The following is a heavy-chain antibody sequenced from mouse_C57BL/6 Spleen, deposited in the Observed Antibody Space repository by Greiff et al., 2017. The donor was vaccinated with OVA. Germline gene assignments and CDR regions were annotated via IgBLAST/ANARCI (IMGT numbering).Heavy chain of an antibody. V-gene: IGHV5-17*01. CDR3: ARGDGNYPFAY. J-gene: IGHJ3*01. CDR1: GFTFSDYG. D-gene: IGHD2-1*01. CDR2: ISSGSSTI. Sequence: EVQLMESGGGLVKPGGSLKLSCAASGFTFSDYGMHWVRQAPEKGLEWVAYISSGSSTIYYADTVKGRFTISRDNAKNTLFLQMTSLRSEDTAMYYCARGDGNYPFAYWGQGTLVTVSA.